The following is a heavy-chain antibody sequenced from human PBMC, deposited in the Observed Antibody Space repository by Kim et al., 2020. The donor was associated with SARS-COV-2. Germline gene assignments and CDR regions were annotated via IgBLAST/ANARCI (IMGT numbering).Heavy chain of an antibody. V-gene: IGHV4-61*01. CDR3: ARDGDYGDRPFDY. D-gene: IGHD4-17*01. J-gene: IGHJ4*02. CDR2: IFYTGST. Sequence: SETLSLTCTVSGGSVSSGSYYWNWIRQPPGKGLEWIGYIFYTGSTTYNPSLKRRVTISLDTSKNQFSLKLTALTAADTAVYFCARDGDYGDRPFDYWGQG. CDR1: GGSVSSGSYY.